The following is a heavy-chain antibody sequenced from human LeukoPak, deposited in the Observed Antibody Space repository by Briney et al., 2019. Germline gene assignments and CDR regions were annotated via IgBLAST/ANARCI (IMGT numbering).Heavy chain of an antibody. Sequence: GGSLRLSCAASGFTFNAYWMHWVRQSPGKGLVWVSRINSDGSSTDYADSVKGRFTISRDIAKSTLYLQMNSLRAEDTAVYYCARVATTSSKWSLDYWGQGTLVTVSS. J-gene: IGHJ4*02. CDR1: GFTFNAYW. D-gene: IGHD2-2*01. V-gene: IGHV3-74*01. CDR3: ARVATTSSKWSLDY. CDR2: INSDGSST.